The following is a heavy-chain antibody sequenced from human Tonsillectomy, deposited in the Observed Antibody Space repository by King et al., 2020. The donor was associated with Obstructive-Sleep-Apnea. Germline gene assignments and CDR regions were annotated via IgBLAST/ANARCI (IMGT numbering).Heavy chain of an antibody. V-gene: IGHV4-30-4*01. CDR2: IYYSGST. D-gene: IGHD3-22*01. CDR1: GGSISSGDYY. CDR3: ARGGDYYDSSGYYYLDY. J-gene: IGHJ4*02. Sequence: LQLQESGPGLVKPSQTLSLTCTVSGGSISSGDYYWSWIRQPPGKGLEWIGYIYYSGSTYYNPSLKSRVTISVDTSKNQFSLKLSSVTAADTAVYYCARGGDYYDSSGYYYLDYWGQGTLVTVSS.